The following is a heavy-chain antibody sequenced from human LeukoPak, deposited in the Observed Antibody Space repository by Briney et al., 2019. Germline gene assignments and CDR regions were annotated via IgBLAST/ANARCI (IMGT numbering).Heavy chain of an antibody. Sequence: KTSETLSLTCTVSGYSINSGYYWGWIRQPPGKGLEWIGSIYHSGSTYYNPSLKSRVTISVDTSKNQFSLKLSSVPAADTAVYYCERVLKGRAPFDYWGQGTLVTVSS. J-gene: IGHJ4*02. CDR2: IYHSGST. CDR3: ERVLKGRAPFDY. V-gene: IGHV4-38-2*02. CDR1: GYSINSGYY.